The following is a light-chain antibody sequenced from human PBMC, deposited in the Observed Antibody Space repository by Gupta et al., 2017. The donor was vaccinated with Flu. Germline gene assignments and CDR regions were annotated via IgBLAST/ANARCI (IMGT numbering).Light chain of an antibody. CDR2: YAS. CDR1: QNIGGA. J-gene: IGKJ1*01. V-gene: IGKV6-21*01. CDR3: HQSSDLPWT. Sequence: EIVLTQSPDFQSVTPKERVTITFRASQNIGGALHWYQQKPDQSPKVLIKYASQSFSGVPSRFSGSGSGTDFTLTINGLETEDAATYYCHQSSDLPWTFGQGTKVEIK.